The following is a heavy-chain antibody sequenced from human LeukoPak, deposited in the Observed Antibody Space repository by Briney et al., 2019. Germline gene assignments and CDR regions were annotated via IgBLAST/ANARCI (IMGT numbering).Heavy chain of an antibody. V-gene: IGHV4-59*01. CDR2: IYYSGST. CDR3: ARDNWNYGSSMDV. D-gene: IGHD1-7*01. J-gene: IGHJ6*02. Sequence: SETLSLTCTVSGGSISSYYWSWIRQPPGKGLEWIGYIYYSGSTNYNPSLKSRVTISVDTSKDQFSLKLSSVAAADTAVYYCARDNWNYGSSMDVWGQGTTVTVSS. CDR1: GGSISSYY.